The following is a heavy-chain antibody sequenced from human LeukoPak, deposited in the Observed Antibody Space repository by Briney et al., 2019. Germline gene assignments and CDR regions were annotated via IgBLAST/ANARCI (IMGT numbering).Heavy chain of an antibody. D-gene: IGHD3-22*01. CDR2: IYYSGST. CDR3: ARDYYDSSGYYPLYAFDI. Sequence: SETLSLTCAVSGGSISSYYWSWIRQPPGKGLEWIGYIYYSGSTNYNPSLKSRVTTSVDTSKNQFSLKLSSVTAADTAVYYCARDYYDSSGYYPLYAFDIWGQGTMVTVSS. J-gene: IGHJ3*02. V-gene: IGHV4-59*01. CDR1: GGSISSYY.